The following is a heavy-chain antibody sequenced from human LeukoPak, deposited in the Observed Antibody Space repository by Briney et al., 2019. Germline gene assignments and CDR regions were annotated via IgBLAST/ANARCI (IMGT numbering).Heavy chain of an antibody. CDR1: GFTFDDYA. CDR2: ISWNSGSI. Sequence: GRSLRLSCAASGFTFDDYAMHWVRQAPGKGLEWVSGISWNSGSIGYADSVKGRFTISRDNAKNSLYLQMNSLRAEDTALYYCGKDVDTAMVGPADYWGQGTLVTVSS. J-gene: IGHJ4*02. V-gene: IGHV3-9*01. CDR3: GKDVDTAMVGPADY. D-gene: IGHD5-18*01.